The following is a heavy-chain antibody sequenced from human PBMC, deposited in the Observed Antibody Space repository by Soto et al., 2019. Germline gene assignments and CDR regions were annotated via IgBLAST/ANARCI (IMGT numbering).Heavy chain of an antibody. D-gene: IGHD3-10*01. J-gene: IGHJ4*02. CDR2: ISSSSSYI. V-gene: IGHV3-21*01. CDR3: ARMPIGEQYFDY. Sequence: GGSLRLSCAASGFTFSSYSMNWVRQAPGKGLEWVSSISSSSSYIYYADSVKGRFTISRDNAKNSLYLQMNSLRAEDTAVYYCARMPIGEQYFDYWGQGTLVTVSS. CDR1: GFTFSSYS.